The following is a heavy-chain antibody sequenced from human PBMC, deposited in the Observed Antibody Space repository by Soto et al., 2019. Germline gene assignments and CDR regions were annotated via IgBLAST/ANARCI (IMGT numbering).Heavy chain of an antibody. D-gene: IGHD1-1*01. V-gene: IGHV3-23*01. Sequence: DVQLLESGGRLVQPGGSLRLSCAASGFTFNAYSLSWVRQAPGKGLEWGSAISSTGVITYYADSVNGRFTISRDNSQNTLPLPMNSLRADDTAVYYCARPDGATYNFRYWGQGTLVTVSS. J-gene: IGHJ4*02. CDR1: GFTFNAYS. CDR3: ARPDGATYNFRY. CDR2: ISSTGVIT.